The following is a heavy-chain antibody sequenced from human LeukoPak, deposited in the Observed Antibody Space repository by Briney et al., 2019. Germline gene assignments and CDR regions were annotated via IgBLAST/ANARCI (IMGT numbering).Heavy chain of an antibody. CDR2: IKSKTDGGTT. CDR3: TAGRYYYDSSGYVY. CDR1: GFIVSNDC. D-gene: IGHD3-22*01. V-gene: IGHV3-15*01. J-gene: IGHJ4*02. Sequence: PGGSLRLSCGISGFIVSNDCMSWVRQAPGKGLEWVGRIKSKTDGGTTDYAAPVKGRFTISRDDSKNTLYLQMNSLKTEDTAVYYCTAGRYYYDSSGYVYWGQGTLVTVSS.